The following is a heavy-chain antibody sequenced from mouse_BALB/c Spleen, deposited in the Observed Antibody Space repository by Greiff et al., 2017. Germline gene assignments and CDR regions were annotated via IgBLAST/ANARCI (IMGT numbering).Heavy chain of an antibody. CDR2: IYPGNVNT. J-gene: IGHJ3*01. CDR3: ASGIYYDYGAWFAY. Sequence: VQLQQSGPELVKPGASVRISCKASGYTFTSYYIHWVKQRPGQGLEWIGWIYPGNVNTKYNEKFKGKATLTADKSSSTAYMQLSSLTSEDSAVYFCASGIYYDYGAWFAYWGQGTLVTVSA. CDR1: GYTFTSYY. D-gene: IGHD2-4*01. V-gene: IGHV1S56*01.